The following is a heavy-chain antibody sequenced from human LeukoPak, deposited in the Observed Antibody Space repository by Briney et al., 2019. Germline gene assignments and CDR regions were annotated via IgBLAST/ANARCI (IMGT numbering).Heavy chain of an antibody. CDR3: ARSHSNRGSDNWFDP. CDR2: IYYSGST. D-gene: IGHD4-11*01. V-gene: IGHV4-59*01. CDR1: GGSISSYY. J-gene: IGHJ5*02. Sequence: PSETLSLTCTVSGGSISSYYWSWIRQPPRKGLEWIGYIYYSGSTNYNPSLKSRVTISVDTSKNQFSLKLSSVTAADTAVYYCARSHSNRGSDNWFDPWGQGTLVTVSS.